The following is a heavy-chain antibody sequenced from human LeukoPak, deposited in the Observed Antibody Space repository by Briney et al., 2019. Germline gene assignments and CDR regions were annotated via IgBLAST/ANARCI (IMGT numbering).Heavy chain of an antibody. CDR3: ARDPSAYYDSSGYWPLYCFDY. J-gene: IGHJ4*02. CDR2: IWYDGSNK. CDR1: GFTFSSYG. Sequence: PGGSLRLSCAASGFTFSSYGMHWVRQAPGKGLEWVAVIWYDGSNKYYADSVKGRFTISRDNSKNTLYLQMNSLRAEDTAVYYCARDPSAYYDSSGYWPLYCFDYWGQGTLVTVSS. D-gene: IGHD3-22*01. V-gene: IGHV3-33*01.